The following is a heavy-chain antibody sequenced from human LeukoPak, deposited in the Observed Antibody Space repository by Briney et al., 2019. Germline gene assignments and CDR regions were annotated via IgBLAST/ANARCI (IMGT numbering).Heavy chain of an antibody. V-gene: IGHV3-53*01. CDR2: IYSGGST. D-gene: IGHD4-17*01. CDR1: GFTFSSYS. Sequence: GGSLRLSCAASGFTFSSYSMNWVRQAPGKGLGWVSVIYSGGSTYYADSVKGRFTISRDNSKNTLYLQMNSLRAEDTAVYYCARLSKGRLYGDYDYWGQGTLVTVSS. CDR3: ARLSKGRLYGDYDY. J-gene: IGHJ4*02.